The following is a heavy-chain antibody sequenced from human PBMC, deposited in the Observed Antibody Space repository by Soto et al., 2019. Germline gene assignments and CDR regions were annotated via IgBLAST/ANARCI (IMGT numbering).Heavy chain of an antibody. CDR1: GFTFSSYW. CDR3: ASAPAAMWCSD. D-gene: IGHD2-2*01. Sequence: GGSLRLSCAASGFTFSSYWMHWVRQAPGKGLVWVSRINSDGSSTSYADSVKGRFTISRDNAKNTLYLQMNSLRAEDTAVYYCASAPAAMWCSDWGQGTLVTVSS. CDR2: INSDGSST. V-gene: IGHV3-74*01. J-gene: IGHJ4*02.